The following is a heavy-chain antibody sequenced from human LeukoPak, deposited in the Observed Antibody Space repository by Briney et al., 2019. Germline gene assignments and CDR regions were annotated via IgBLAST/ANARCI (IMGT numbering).Heavy chain of an antibody. CDR2: INHSGST. CDR1: GGSFSGYY. CDR3: ARDGHYDILTGYYEMDV. Sequence: SETLSLTCAVYGGSFSGYYWSWIRQPPGKGLEWIGEINHSGSTNYNPSLKSRATMSVDTSKNQFSLKLSSVTAADTAVYYCARDGHYDILTGYYEMDVWGQGTTVTVSS. J-gene: IGHJ6*02. D-gene: IGHD3-9*01. V-gene: IGHV4-34*01.